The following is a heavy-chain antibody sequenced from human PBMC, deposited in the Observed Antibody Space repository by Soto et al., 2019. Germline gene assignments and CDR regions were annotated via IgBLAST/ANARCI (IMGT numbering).Heavy chain of an antibody. CDR1: GDSVSTISAA. CDR3: ARLIGNSWLDS. Sequence: LQTLSLTCAISGDSVSTISAAWDWIRQSPSRGLEWLGRTYYRSNWYTDYAVSVKGRITISPDTSNNQLSLQLNSVTPDDTAVYYCARLIGNSWLDSWGQGTLVTSPQ. V-gene: IGHV6-1*01. D-gene: IGHD2-8*01. CDR2: TYYRSNWYT. J-gene: IGHJ5*01.